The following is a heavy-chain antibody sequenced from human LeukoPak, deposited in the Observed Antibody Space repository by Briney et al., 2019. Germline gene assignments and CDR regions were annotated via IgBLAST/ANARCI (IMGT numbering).Heavy chain of an antibody. D-gene: IGHD1-26*01. CDR2: IRYDGSNK. J-gene: IGHJ4*02. V-gene: IGHV3-30*02. CDR1: GFTFSNYG. Sequence: GGSLRLSCAASGFTFSNYGMHWVRQAPGKGLEWEAFIRYDGSNKYYADSVKGRFTISRDNSKNTLYLQMNSLRAEDTAVYYCAKEGKELPKDFHLDYWGQGTLVTVSS. CDR3: AKEGKELPKDFHLDY.